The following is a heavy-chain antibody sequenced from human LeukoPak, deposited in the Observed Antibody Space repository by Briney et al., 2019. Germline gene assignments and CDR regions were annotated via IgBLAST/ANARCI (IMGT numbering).Heavy chain of an antibody. CDR1: GGSFSGYY. CDR3: ARLTYSIAAAPFDY. D-gene: IGHD6-13*01. V-gene: IGHV4-34*01. CDR2: INNSGST. Sequence: SETLSLTCAVYGGSFSGYYWSWIRQPPGKGLEWIGEINNSGSTNYNPSLKSRVPISVDTSKNQFSLKLSSVTTADTAVYYCARLTYSIAAAPFDYWGQGTLVTVSS. J-gene: IGHJ4*02.